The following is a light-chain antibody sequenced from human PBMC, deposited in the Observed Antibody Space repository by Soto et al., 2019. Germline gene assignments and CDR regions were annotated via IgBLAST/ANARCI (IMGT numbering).Light chain of an antibody. V-gene: IGKV3-15*01. J-gene: IGKJ1*01. CDR3: QEYSNWPPWT. CDR2: DAS. CDR1: QSVSTR. Sequence: EIVMTHSPATLSVSPCERATLSFSASQSVSTRLAWYQQKRGQAPRLLIYDASTRATGIPARFSGSGSGTEFTLTITSLQSEDFAVYYCQEYSNWPPWTFGQGTKVDI.